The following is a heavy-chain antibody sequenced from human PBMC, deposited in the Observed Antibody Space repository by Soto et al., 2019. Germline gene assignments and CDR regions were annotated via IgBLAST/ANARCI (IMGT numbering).Heavy chain of an antibody. CDR1: GFTFSSYS. J-gene: IGHJ4*02. Sequence: EVRLVESGGGLVQPGGSLRLSCAASGFTFSSYSMHWVRQAPGKGLEWVSYISSDRSTIYYADSVKGRFTISRDNAKNSLYLQMNSLRDEDTAVYYCAREPSGGDDYGDARESWGQGTLVAVSS. CDR3: AREPSGGDDYGDARES. CDR2: ISSDRSTI. V-gene: IGHV3-48*02. D-gene: IGHD4-17*01.